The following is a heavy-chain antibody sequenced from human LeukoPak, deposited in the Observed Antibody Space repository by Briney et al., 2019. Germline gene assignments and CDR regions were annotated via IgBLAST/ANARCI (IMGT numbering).Heavy chain of an antibody. V-gene: IGHV1-3*01. CDR3: VRWGVRGGDY. D-gene: IGHD3-10*01. CDR1: GYTFTSYA. CDR2: INADNGNS. J-gene: IGHJ4*02. Sequence: GASVKVSCKASGYTFTSYALHWVRQAPGQTFEWMGRINADNGNSKYSQKFQGRVTITRDTSASTVYMELSSLTSKDSAVYYCVRWGVRGGDYWGQGTLVIVSA.